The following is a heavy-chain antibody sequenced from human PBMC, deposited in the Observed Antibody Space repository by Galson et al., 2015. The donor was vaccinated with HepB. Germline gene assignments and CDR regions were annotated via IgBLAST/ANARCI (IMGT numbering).Heavy chain of an antibody. Sequence: SVKVSCKASGYTFTSYGISWVRQAPGQGLEWMGWISAYNGNTNYAQKLQGRVTMTTDTSTSTAYMELRSLRSDDTAVYYCARVMMVRGRLRRADYWGQGTLVTVSS. CDR2: ISAYNGNT. D-gene: IGHD3-10*01. V-gene: IGHV1-18*01. CDR1: GYTFTSYG. CDR3: ARVMMVRGRLRRADY. J-gene: IGHJ4*02.